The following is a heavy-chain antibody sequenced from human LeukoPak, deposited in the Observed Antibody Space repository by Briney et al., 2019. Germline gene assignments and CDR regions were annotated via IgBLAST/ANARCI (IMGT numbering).Heavy chain of an antibody. CDR1: GFTFSSYA. CDR2: VSPAGGTP. CDR3: AKNVFRGIDTAMVLLDF. D-gene: IGHD5-18*01. J-gene: IGHJ4*02. Sequence: TGGSLRLSCTGSGFTFSSYAMHWVRQAPGKGLEWVSGVSPAGGTPYFADSVKGRFAVSRDNSKNTLYLQLNSLRAEDTAIYYCAKNVFRGIDTAMVLLDFWGQGTLVTVSS. V-gene: IGHV3-23*01.